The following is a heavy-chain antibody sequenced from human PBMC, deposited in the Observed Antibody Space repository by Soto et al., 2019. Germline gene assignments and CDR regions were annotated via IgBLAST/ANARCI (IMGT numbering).Heavy chain of an antibody. D-gene: IGHD3-10*01. CDR3: ARGFYGSGNYYTGPSAFDI. V-gene: IGHV1-69*06. Sequence: QVQLEQSGAEVKKPGSSVKISCKASGGTLSDHGVSWLRQAPGQGLEWVGGTIPVFNTANYAPKFQGRVTTAADKSTNIAYMELGSLRSDDTAFYYCARGFYGSGNYYTGPSAFDIWGQGTLVIVSS. CDR2: TIPVFNTA. J-gene: IGHJ3*02. CDR1: GGTLSDHG.